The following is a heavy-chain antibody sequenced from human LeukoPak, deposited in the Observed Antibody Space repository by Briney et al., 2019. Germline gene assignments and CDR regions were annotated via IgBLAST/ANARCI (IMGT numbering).Heavy chain of an antibody. CDR1: RDSINNHY. Sequence: TSETLSLTCTVSRDSINNHYWSWIRQPPGKGLEWIGYISDTGSTNYNPSLKSRVTISEDTSKNQFSLRLSSVTAADTAVYYCARDRPFGVWGQGTLVTVSS. CDR2: ISDTGST. D-gene: IGHD3-16*01. J-gene: IGHJ4*02. V-gene: IGHV4-59*11. CDR3: ARDRPFGV.